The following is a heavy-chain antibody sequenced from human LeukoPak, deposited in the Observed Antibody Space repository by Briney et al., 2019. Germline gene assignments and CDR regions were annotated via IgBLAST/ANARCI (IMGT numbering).Heavy chain of an antibody. CDR1: GFTFSSYS. J-gene: IGHJ6*02. CDR3: ARDKGFWSTHYGMDV. Sequence: GGSLRLSCAASGFTFSSYSMNRVRQAPGKGLEWVSYISSSSSTIYYADSVKGRFTISRDNAKNSLYLQMNSLRAEDTAVYYCARDKGFWSTHYGMDVWGQGTTVTVSS. D-gene: IGHD3-3*01. V-gene: IGHV3-48*01. CDR2: ISSSSSTI.